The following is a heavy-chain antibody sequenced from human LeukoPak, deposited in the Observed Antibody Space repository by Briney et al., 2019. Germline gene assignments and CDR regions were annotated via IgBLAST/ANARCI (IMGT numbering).Heavy chain of an antibody. J-gene: IGHJ3*02. CDR3: AKDPNGDYVGAFDT. CDR1: GFTITACA. V-gene: IGHV3-23*01. D-gene: IGHD4-17*01. CDR2: IGITSEYI. Sequence: PGGSLRLSCAASGFTITACAMSWVRQSPGKGLEWVSGIGITSEYIHYADSVKGRFTISRDNSKNTVYLEMSSLRAEDAAVYYCAKDPNGDYVGAFDTWGQGTMVIVSS.